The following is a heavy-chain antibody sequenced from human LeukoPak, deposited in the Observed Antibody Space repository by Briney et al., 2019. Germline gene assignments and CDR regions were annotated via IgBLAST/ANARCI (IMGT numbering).Heavy chain of an antibody. CDR1: GFTFSSYA. CDR2: ISGSGGST. J-gene: IGHJ4*02. V-gene: IGHV3-23*01. D-gene: IGHD2-15*01. CDR3: AKGPYDIVVVVAAVFDY. Sequence: GGSLRLSCAASGFTFSSYAMSWVRQAPGKGLEWVSAISGSGGSTYYADSVKGRFTISRDNSKNTLYLQMNSLRAEDTAVYYCAKGPYDIVVVVAAVFDYWGQGTLVAVSS.